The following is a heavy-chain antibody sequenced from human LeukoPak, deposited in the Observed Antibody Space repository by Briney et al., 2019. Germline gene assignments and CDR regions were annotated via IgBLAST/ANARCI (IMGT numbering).Heavy chain of an antibody. CDR3: ASFEYSSSSSWFDP. Sequence: GGSLRLSCAASGFTFSSYAMSWVRQAPGKGLEWVSSISSSSSYIYYADSVKGRFTISRDNAKNSLYLQMNSLRAEDTAVYYCASFEYSSSSSWFDPWGQGTLVTVSS. V-gene: IGHV3-21*01. CDR1: GFTFSSYA. D-gene: IGHD6-6*01. J-gene: IGHJ5*02. CDR2: ISSSSSYI.